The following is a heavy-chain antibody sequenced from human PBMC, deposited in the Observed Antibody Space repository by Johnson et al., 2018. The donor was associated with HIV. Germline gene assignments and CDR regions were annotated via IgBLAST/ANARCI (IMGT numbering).Heavy chain of an antibody. CDR3: AKGVVGATGGAFDI. CDR2: IHYDGSNT. J-gene: IGHJ3*02. V-gene: IGHV3-30*02. CDR1: GFTFSMSA. Sequence: QVQLVESGGGVVQPGGSLRLTCAASGFTFSMSAMHWVRQAPGKGLEWVTFIHYDGSNTYYADSVKGRFTISRDNSKNTLYLQMNSLRAEDTAVYYCAKGVVGATGGAFDIGGQGTMVTVSA. D-gene: IGHD1-26*01.